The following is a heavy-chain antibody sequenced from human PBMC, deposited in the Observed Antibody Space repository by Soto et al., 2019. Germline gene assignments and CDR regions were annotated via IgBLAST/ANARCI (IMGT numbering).Heavy chain of an antibody. J-gene: IGHJ4*02. CDR3: ARASVSGRRFDY. CDR1: GDIFSTNY. CDR2: INPSGGST. V-gene: IGHV1-46*03. D-gene: IGHD6-19*01. Sequence: ASVKVSCKASGDIFSTNYMHWVRQAPGQGLEWMAIINPSGGSTTYAQKFQGRVTMTRDTSTSTVYMEQSSLTSEDTAVYYCARASVSGRRFDYWGEGTLVTVSS.